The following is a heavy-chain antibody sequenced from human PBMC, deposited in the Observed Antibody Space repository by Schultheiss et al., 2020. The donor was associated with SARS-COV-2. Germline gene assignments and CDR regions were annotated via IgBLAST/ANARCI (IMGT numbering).Heavy chain of an antibody. CDR3: ARVDIVVVPAANYYYYYGMDV. Sequence: GGSLRLSCAASGFTFSTYGMHWVRQAPGKGLEWVALIWYDGSNKYYADSVKGRFTISRDNSKNTLYLQMNSLRAEDTAVYYCARVDIVVVPAANYYYYYGMDVWGQGTTVTVSS. V-gene: IGHV3-33*01. J-gene: IGHJ6*02. D-gene: IGHD2-2*01. CDR1: GFTFSTYG. CDR2: IWYDGSNK.